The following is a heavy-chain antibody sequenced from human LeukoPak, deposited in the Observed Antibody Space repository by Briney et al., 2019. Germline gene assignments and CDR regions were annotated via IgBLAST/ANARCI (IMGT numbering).Heavy chain of an antibody. Sequence: ASVKVSCKASGYTFTSYGISWVRQAPGQGLEWMGWISAYNGNTNYAQKLQGRVTMTTDTSTSTAYMELRSLRFDDTAVYYCARVRQTYYYDSSGYPTVDYWGQGTLVTVSS. D-gene: IGHD3-22*01. V-gene: IGHV1-18*01. J-gene: IGHJ4*02. CDR1: GYTFTSYG. CDR2: ISAYNGNT. CDR3: ARVRQTYYYDSSGYPTVDY.